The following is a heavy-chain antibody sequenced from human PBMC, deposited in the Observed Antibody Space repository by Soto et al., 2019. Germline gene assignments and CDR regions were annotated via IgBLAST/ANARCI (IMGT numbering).Heavy chain of an antibody. Sequence: EVQLVESGGGLVQPGGSLRLSCAASGFTFSSYSMNWVRQAPGKGLEWVSYISSSSSTIYYADSVKGRFTISRDNAKNSLYLQMNSLRAEYTAVYYCARGCKRITMFGVATRSFDICRQGTMVTVSS. CDR2: ISSSSSTI. J-gene: IGHJ3*02. D-gene: IGHD3-3*01. V-gene: IGHV3-48*01. CDR3: ARGCKRITMFGVATRSFDI. CDR1: GFTFSSYS.